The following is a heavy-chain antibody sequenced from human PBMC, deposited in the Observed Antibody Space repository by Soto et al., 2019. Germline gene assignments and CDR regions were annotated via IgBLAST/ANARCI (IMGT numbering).Heavy chain of an antibody. D-gene: IGHD3-9*01. CDR3: ASGRGYDILTGYYPYFDY. CDR2: ISWNSGSI. V-gene: IGHV3-9*01. J-gene: IGHJ4*02. Sequence: PGGSLRLSCAASGLTFDDYAMHWVRHAPGKDLEWVSGISWNSGSIGYADSVKGRFTISRDNAKNSLYLQMNSLRAGDTALYYCASGRGYDILTGYYPYFDYWGQGTLVTVSS. CDR1: GLTFDDYA.